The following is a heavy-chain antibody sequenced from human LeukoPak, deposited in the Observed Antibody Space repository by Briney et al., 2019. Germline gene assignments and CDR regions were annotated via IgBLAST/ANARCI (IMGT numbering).Heavy chain of an antibody. CDR1: GFTFGDYA. Sequence: QAGGSLRLSCRTSGFTFGDYAMSWVRQAPGMGLEWVGFIRSKAYGATAEYAASVKGRFTISRDDSKTIAYLQMNSLKTEDTAVYYCARLGLEELSHAFDIWGQGTMVTVSS. CDR3: ARLGLEELSHAFDI. CDR2: IRSKAYGATA. J-gene: IGHJ3*02. V-gene: IGHV3-49*04. D-gene: IGHD1-26*01.